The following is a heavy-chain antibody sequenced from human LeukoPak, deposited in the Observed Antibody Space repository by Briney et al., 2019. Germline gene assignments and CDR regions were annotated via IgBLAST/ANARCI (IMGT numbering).Heavy chain of an antibody. J-gene: IGHJ4*02. D-gene: IGHD2-15*01. CDR2: INHSGST. CDR3: ARGPGGSCPKYYFDY. Sequence: PSETLSLTCAVYGGSFSGYSWTWIRQPPGKGLEWIGEINHSGSTNYNPSLKSRVTISVDTSKNQFSLKLSSVTAADTAVYYCARGPGGSCPKYYFDYWGQGTLVTVSS. CDR1: GGSFSGYS. V-gene: IGHV4-34*01.